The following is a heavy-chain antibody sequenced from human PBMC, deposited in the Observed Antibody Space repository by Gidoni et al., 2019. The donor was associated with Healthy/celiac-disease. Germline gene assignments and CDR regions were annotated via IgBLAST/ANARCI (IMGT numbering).Heavy chain of an antibody. CDR2: ISGSGVSP. CDR1: GFTFSSYA. CDR3: AKGGVGYDIRP. J-gene: IGHJ5*02. D-gene: IGHD3-9*01. V-gene: IGHV3-23*01. Sequence: EVQLLESGGGLVQPGGSLRLSCAASGFTFSSYAISWVRQAPGKGLEWVSAISGSGVSPYYADSVKGRFTISRDNSKNTLYLQMNSLRAEDTAVYYCAKGGVGYDIRPWGQGTLVTVSS.